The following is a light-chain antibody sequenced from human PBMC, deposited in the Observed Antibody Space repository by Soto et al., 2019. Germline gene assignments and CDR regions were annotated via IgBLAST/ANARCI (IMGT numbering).Light chain of an antibody. CDR1: QSISSNY. CDR3: QQRDTSPLT. Sequence: EIVLTQSPDTLSLSPGERATISCGANQSISSNYLAWYQQKPGLAPRLLMYAASSRATGIPDRFSGSGSGTDFTLTITRLEPEDFAVYYCQQRDTSPLTFGGGTKV. J-gene: IGKJ4*01. CDR2: AAS. V-gene: IGKV3D-20*01.